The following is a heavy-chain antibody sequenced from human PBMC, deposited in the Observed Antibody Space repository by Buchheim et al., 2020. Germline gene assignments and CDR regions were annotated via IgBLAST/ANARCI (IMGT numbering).Heavy chain of an antibody. D-gene: IGHD3-9*01. CDR3: TRDRWTLHYDILTGYYRASVFDY. CDR1: GFTFGDYA. Sequence: EVQLVESGGGLVQPGRSLRLSCTASGFTFGDYAMSWVRQAPGKGLEWVGFIRSKAYGGTTEYAASVKGRFTISRDDSKSIAYLQMNSLKTEDTAVYYCTRDRWTLHYDILTGYYRASVFDYWGQGTL. V-gene: IGHV3-49*04. CDR2: IRSKAYGGTT. J-gene: IGHJ4*02.